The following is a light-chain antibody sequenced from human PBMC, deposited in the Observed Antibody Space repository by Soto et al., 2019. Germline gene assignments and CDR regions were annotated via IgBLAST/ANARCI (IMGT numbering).Light chain of an antibody. Sequence: DIQMTQAPSSLSASVGDRVTITCGASQSISFYLNWYQQKPGKAHKVLIYAASNLQSGVPSRFSGSGSGTDFTLTISSLQPEDFATYYCQQSYSTPITFGQGTRLEIK. CDR2: AAS. CDR1: QSISFY. J-gene: IGKJ5*01. V-gene: IGKV1-39*01. CDR3: QQSYSTPIT.